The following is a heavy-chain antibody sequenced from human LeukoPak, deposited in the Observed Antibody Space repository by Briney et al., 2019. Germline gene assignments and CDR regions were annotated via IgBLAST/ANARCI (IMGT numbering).Heavy chain of an antibody. CDR2: ISYDGSNK. CDR1: GFTFRSYG. J-gene: IGHJ4*02. Sequence: GGSLRLSCAASGFTFRSYGMHWVRQAPGKGLEWVAVISYDGSNKYYADSVKGRFTISRDNSKNTLYLQMNSLRAEDTAVYYCARRNPLDYWGQGTLVTVSS. V-gene: IGHV3-30*03. CDR3: ARRNPLDY.